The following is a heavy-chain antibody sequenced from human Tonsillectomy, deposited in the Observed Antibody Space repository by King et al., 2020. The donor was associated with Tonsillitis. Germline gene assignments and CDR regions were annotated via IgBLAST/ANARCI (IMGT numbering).Heavy chain of an antibody. CDR3: AKFSGYGRRGFDAFDI. D-gene: IGHD6-25*01. Sequence: VQLVESGGGFVHPGGSLRLSCVASELTFGTYYMNWVRQAPGKGLEWISSXTTTSSSRDYADSVKGRFTISRDXAKKTLFLQMNSLRXEDTAVYYCAKFSGYGRRGFDAFDIWGQGTTVIVSS. CDR2: XTTTSSSR. CDR1: ELTFGTYY. J-gene: IGHJ3*02. V-gene: IGHV3-48*01.